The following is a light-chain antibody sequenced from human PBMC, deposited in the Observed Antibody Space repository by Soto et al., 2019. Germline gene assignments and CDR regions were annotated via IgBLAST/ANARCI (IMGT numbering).Light chain of an antibody. J-gene: IGLJ2*01. CDR3: CSYAGTHVI. CDR1: SSDVGSYNL. V-gene: IGLV2-23*01. CDR2: EGS. Sequence: QSALTQPASVSGSPGQSITISCTGTSSDVGSYNLVSWYQQHPDKAPKLMIYEGSKRPSGVSNRFSGSKSGNTASLTISGLQAKDEADYYCCSYAGTHVIFGGGTKLTVL.